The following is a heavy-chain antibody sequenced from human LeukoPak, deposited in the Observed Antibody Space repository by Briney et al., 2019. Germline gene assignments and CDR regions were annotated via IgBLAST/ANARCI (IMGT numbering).Heavy chain of an antibody. CDR3: ARDKAVAGNLKYYYGMDV. Sequence: SETLSLTCTVSGGSISSYYWSWIRQHPGKGLEWIGYIYYSGSTYYNPSLKSRVTISVDTSKNQFSLKLSSVTAADTAVYYCARDKAVAGNLKYYYGMDVWGQGTTVTVSS. J-gene: IGHJ6*02. CDR1: GGSISSYY. D-gene: IGHD6-19*01. CDR2: IYYSGST. V-gene: IGHV4-59*06.